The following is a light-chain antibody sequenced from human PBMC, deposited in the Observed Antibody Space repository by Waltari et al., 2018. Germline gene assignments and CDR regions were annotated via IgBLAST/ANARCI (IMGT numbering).Light chain of an antibody. CDR1: QSLLHSNGNNY. CDR3: MQSLQGLWT. J-gene: IGKJ1*01. CDR2: LGS. Sequence: DIVMTQSPLSLPVTPGEAASISCRSSQSLLHSNGNNYLVWYLQRPGQSPQLLFYLGSNRASGVPDRFSCSGSGREFILQISRVEPEDFGIYYCMQSLQGLWTFGPGTKV. V-gene: IGKV2-28*01.